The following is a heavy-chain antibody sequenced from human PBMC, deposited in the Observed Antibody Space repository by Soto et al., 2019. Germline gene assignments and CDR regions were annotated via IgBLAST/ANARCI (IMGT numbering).Heavy chain of an antibody. CDR3: AKVPYSNYVPYYYMDV. CDR1: GFTFISYA. V-gene: IGHV3-23*01. D-gene: IGHD4-4*01. CDR2: ISGSGGST. J-gene: IGHJ6*03. Sequence: GGFLRLSCAASGFTFISYAMSWVRQAPGKGLEWVSAISGSGGSTYYADSVKGRFTISRDNSKNTLYLQMNSLRAEDTAVYYCAKVPYSNYVPYYYMDVWGKGTTVTVSS.